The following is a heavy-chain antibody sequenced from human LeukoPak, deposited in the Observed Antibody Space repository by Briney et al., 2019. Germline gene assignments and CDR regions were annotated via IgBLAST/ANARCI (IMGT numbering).Heavy chain of an antibody. V-gene: IGHV3-21*01. CDR2: ISSTSSFI. CDR3: AALDHGHDY. J-gene: IGHJ4*02. CDR1: GFTFSSYE. Sequence: GGSLRLSCAASGFTFSSYEMNWVRQAPGKGLEWVSSISSTSSFIYYADSVKGRFTISRDNAKNTLYLQMNSLRAEDTAVYYCAALDHGHDYWGQGTLVTVSS.